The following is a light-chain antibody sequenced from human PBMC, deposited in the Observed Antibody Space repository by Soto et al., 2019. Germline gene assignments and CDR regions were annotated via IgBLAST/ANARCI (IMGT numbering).Light chain of an antibody. CDR1: QSVSSY. CDR2: DAS. Sequence: EIVLTQSPATLSLSPGERATLSCRASQSVSSYLAWYQQKPGQAPRLLIYDASNRATGIPAGFSGSGSGTDFTLTISSLEPEDFAVYYCQQRSNLLTFGGGTKVEIK. V-gene: IGKV3-11*01. CDR3: QQRSNLLT. J-gene: IGKJ4*01.